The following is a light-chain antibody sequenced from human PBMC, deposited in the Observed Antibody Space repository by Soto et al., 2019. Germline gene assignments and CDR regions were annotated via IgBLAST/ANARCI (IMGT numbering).Light chain of an antibody. CDR2: KAS. CDR1: QSISSW. Sequence: DIQMTQSPSTLSASVGDRVTITCRASQSISSWLAWYQQEPGKAPKLLIYKASSLDSGVPSRFSGSGSGTEFTLTISSLQPDDFATYYCQQYHDYWTFGQGTKVDIK. J-gene: IGKJ1*01. V-gene: IGKV1-5*03. CDR3: QQYHDYWT.